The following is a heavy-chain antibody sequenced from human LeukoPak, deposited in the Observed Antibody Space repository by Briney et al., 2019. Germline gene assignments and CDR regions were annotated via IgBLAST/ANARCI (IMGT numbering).Heavy chain of an antibody. D-gene: IGHD6-13*01. CDR3: AREVAVGIGAYNF. CDR1: RFTFSSFY. V-gene: IGHV3-7*01. Sequence: PGGSLRLSCIASRFTFSSFYMSWVRQAPGKGMEWVANINLDGSEKYYVDSVKGRFTISRDNAKNSLYLQMNSLWAEDTAVYYCAREVAVGIGAYNFWGQGTLVTVSS. CDR2: INLDGSEK. J-gene: IGHJ4*02.